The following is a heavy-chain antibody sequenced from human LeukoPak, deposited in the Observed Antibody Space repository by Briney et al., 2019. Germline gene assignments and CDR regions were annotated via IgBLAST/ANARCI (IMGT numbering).Heavy chain of an antibody. CDR1: GFTFSSYS. Sequence: GGSLRLSCAASGFTFSSYSMNWVRQAPGKGLEWVSSISSSSSYIYYAGSVKGRFTISRDNAKNSLYLQMNSLRAEDTAVYYCARDLAGRFDPWGQGTLVTVSS. J-gene: IGHJ5*02. CDR2: ISSSSSYI. D-gene: IGHD6-19*01. CDR3: ARDLAGRFDP. V-gene: IGHV3-21*01.